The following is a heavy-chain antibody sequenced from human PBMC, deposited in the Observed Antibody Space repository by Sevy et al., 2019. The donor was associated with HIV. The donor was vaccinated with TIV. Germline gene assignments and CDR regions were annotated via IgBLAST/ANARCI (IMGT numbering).Heavy chain of an antibody. CDR3: AKVVAADDAFDV. CDR2: ISSSGGST. J-gene: IGHJ3*01. CDR1: GFTFSSYA. V-gene: IGHV3-23*01. Sequence: GGSLRLSCAASGFTFSSYAMSWVRQAPGKGLEWVSAISSSGGSTYYADSVKGRFTISRDNSKNTLYLQMNSLSAEDTAVYYCAKVVAADDAFDVWGQGTMVTVSS. D-gene: IGHD6-25*01.